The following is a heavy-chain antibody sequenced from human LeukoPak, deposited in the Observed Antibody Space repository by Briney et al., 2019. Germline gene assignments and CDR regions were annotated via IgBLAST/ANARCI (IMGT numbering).Heavy chain of an antibody. J-gene: IGHJ4*02. CDR3: ASGSTVTRCMDY. CDR2: FDPEDGET. V-gene: IGHV1-24*01. D-gene: IGHD4-17*01. CDR1: GYTLTELS. Sequence: EASVKVSCKVSGYTLTELSMHWVRQAPGKGLEWMGGFDPEDGETIYAQKFQGRVTMTEDTSTDTAYMELSSLRSEDTAVYYCASGSTVTRCMDYWGQGTLVTVSS.